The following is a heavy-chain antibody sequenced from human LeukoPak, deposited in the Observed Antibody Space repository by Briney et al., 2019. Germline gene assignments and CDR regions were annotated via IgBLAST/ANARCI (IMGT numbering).Heavy chain of an antibody. D-gene: IGHD6-19*01. V-gene: IGHV4-34*01. CDR2: INHSGST. CDR3: ARFTTSGWYPPSFAFDY. J-gene: IGHJ4*02. Sequence: SETLSLTCAVYGGSLSGYYWSWIRQPPGKGLEWIGEINHSGSTNYNPSLKSRVTISVDTSKNQLSPKLSSVTSPDTAVYYWARFTTSGWYPPSFAFDYWGQGTLVTVSS. CDR1: GGSLSGYY.